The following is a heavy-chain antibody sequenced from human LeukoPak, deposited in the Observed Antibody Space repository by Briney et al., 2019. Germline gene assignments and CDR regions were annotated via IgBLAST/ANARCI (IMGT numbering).Heavy chain of an antibody. J-gene: IGHJ4*02. D-gene: IGHD3-9*01. CDR3: TRVIRLSGGRYYFDY. CDR1: GFAFGDFA. Sequence: GGSLRLSCTASGFAFGDFAMSWVRQAPGRGREWVAFTRSKSYSGTTEHAASVKGRFTISRDDSKSIAYLQMNSLNTDDTAVYYCTRVIRLSGGRYYFDYWGQGTLVTVSS. V-gene: IGHV3-49*04. CDR2: TRSKSYSGTT.